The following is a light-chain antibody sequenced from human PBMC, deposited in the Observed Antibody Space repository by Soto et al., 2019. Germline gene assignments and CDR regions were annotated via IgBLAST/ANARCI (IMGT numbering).Light chain of an antibody. CDR2: WAS. CDR1: QSVLYSSNNKNY. CDR3: QQYYSTPGT. Sequence: DIVMTQSPDSLAVSLGERATINCKSSQSVLYSSNNKNYLAWYQQKPGQPPKLLIYWASTRESGVPDRFSGSGSGTDLTLTISRLQAEDVAVYYCQQYYSTPGTFGQGTKVEIK. V-gene: IGKV4-1*01. J-gene: IGKJ1*01.